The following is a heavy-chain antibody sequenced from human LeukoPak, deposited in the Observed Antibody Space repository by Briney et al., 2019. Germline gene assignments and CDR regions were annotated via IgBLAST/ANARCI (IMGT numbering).Heavy chain of an antibody. D-gene: IGHD6-13*01. V-gene: IGHV4-39*01. CDR2: IYYSGST. CDR1: GGSISSSSYY. Sequence: PSETLSLTCTVSGGSISSSSYYWGWIRQPPGKGLEWIGSIYYSGSTYYNPSLKSRVTISVDTSKNQFSLKLSSVTAADTAVYYCARHDRALSSWYYFDYWGQGTLVTVSS. CDR3: ARHDRALSSWYYFDY. J-gene: IGHJ4*02.